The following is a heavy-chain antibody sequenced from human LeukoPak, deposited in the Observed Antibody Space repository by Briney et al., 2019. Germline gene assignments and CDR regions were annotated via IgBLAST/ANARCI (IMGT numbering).Heavy chain of an antibody. CDR2: INHSGST. Sequence: PSETLSLTCAVYGGSFSGYYWSWIRQPPGKGLEWIGEINHSGSTNYNPSLKSRVTISVDTSKNQFSLKLSSVTAADTAVYYCARVRYNSNWYPLFHYWGQGTLVTVSS. V-gene: IGHV4-34*01. J-gene: IGHJ4*02. CDR3: ARVRYNSNWYPLFHY. CDR1: GGSFSGYY. D-gene: IGHD6-13*01.